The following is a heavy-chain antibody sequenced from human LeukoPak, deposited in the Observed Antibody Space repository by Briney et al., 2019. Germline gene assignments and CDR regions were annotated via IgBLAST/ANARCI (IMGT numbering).Heavy chain of an antibody. V-gene: IGHV4-39*01. CDR2: IYYSGST. CDR1: GGSISSSSYY. Sequence: KPSETLSLTCTVSGGSISSSSYYWGWIRQPPGKGLDWIGSIYYSGSTYYNPSLKSRVTISVDTSKKQFSLKPSSVTAADTAVYFCARVRDWWSGSDYWGQGTLVTVSS. D-gene: IGHD2-15*01. J-gene: IGHJ4*02. CDR3: ARVRDWWSGSDY.